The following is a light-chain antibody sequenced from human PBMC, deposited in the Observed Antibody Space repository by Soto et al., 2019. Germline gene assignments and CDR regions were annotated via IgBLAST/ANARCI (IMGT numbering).Light chain of an antibody. CDR1: SSNIGAGYD. Sequence: QSVLTQPPSVSGAPGQRVTISCTGSSSNIGAGYDVHWYQQLPGTAPKLLIYGSSNRPSGVPDRFSGSKSGTSASLAITGLQAEDEADYYCQSYYSSLSKVFGTGTKVTV. J-gene: IGLJ1*01. CDR3: QSYYSSLSKV. V-gene: IGLV1-40*01. CDR2: GSS.